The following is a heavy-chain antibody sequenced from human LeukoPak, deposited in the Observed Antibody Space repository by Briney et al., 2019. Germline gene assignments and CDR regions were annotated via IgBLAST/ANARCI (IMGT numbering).Heavy chain of an antibody. J-gene: IGHJ4*02. CDR2: IYSDGTT. V-gene: IGHV3-66*01. CDR1: GFTFSNAW. Sequence: PGGSLRLSCAASGFTFSNAWMSWVRQAPGKGLEWVSIIYSDGTTYYADSVKGRFTISRDNSKNSLYLQMNSLRAEDTAVYYCARDPGYNYGFDYWGQGTLVTVSS. CDR3: ARDPGYNYGFDY. D-gene: IGHD5-18*01.